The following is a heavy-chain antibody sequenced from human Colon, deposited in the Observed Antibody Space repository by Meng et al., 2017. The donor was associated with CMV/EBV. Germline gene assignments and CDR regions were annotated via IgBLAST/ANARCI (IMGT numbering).Heavy chain of an antibody. CDR3: VRYYGAGSYFGDY. CDR2: IYTDGTT. Sequence: SCAGSGFTVRSNYMSWVRQAPGKGLEWISVIYTDGTTRYADSVKGRFIISRDNSKTTLYLQMNSLRAEDTAVYYCVRYYGAGSYFGDYWGQGTLVTVSS. CDR1: GFTVRSNY. J-gene: IGHJ4*02. V-gene: IGHV3-53*01. D-gene: IGHD3-10*01.